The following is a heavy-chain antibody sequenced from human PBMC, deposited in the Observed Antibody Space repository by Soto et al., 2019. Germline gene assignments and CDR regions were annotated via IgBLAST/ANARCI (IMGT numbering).Heavy chain of an antibody. D-gene: IGHD7-27*01. CDR1: GGSFSGYY. CDR2: INHSGST. J-gene: IGHJ4*02. Sequence: SETLSLTCAVYGGSFSGYYWSWIRQPPGKGLEWIGEINHSGSTNYNPSLKSRVTISVDTSKNQFSLKLSSVTAADTAVYYCARGPILGYWGQGTLVTVSS. V-gene: IGHV4-34*01. CDR3: ARGPILGY.